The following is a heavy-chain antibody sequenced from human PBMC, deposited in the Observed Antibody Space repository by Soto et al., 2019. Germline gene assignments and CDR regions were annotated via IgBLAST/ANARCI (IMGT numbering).Heavy chain of an antibody. CDR2: ISGSGGDT. V-gene: IGHV3-23*01. J-gene: IGHJ4*02. CDR1: GFTFTSYA. Sequence: EVQLLESGGGLVQPGGSLRLSCSASGFTFTSYAMSWVRQAPGKGLEWVSGISGSGGDTKSADSVKGRFTISRDNFKNMLYLQMHSLTAEDPAVYYCATHDFWTPYTTGLDSWGQGTLVTVSS. CDR3: ATHDFWTPYTTGLDS. D-gene: IGHD3-3*01.